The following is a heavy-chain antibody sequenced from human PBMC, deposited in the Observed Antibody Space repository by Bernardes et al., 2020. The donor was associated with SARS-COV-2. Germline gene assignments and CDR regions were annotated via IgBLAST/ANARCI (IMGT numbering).Heavy chain of an antibody. V-gene: IGHV4-61*01. D-gene: IGHD2-15*01. CDR1: GGSLNINKYY. J-gene: IGHJ5*02. CDR2: VHYTGST. Sequence: SETLSLTCTVSGGSLNINKYYWSWIRQPPGKGLEWIGYVHYTGSTTYNPSLKSRVTISLNTPKNEFSLELRSVTAADTAVYYCARESTLLALDGTPVGWFDAWGQGSLSTVSS. CDR3: ARESTLLALDGTPVGWFDA.